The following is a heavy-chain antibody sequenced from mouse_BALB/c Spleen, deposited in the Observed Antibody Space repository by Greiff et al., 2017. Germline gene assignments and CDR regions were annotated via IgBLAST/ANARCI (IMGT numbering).Heavy chain of an antibody. D-gene: IGHD1-2*01. V-gene: IGHV14-3*02. Sequence: EVKLVESGAELVKPGASVKLSCTASGFNIKDTYMHWVKQRPEQGLEWIGRIDPANGNTKYDPKFQGKATITADTSSNTAYLQLSSLTSEDTAVYYCARTTATTYWGQGTLVTVSA. CDR3: ARTTATTY. CDR2: IDPANGNT. J-gene: IGHJ3*01. CDR1: GFNIKDTY.